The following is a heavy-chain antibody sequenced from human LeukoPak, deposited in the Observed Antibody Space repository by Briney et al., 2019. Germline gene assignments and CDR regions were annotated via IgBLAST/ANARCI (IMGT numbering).Heavy chain of an antibody. Sequence: SETLSLTCTVSGGSISSGGYYWSWIRQHPGKGLEWIGYIYYSGSPYYNPSLKSRVTISVDTSKNQFSLKLSSVTAADTAVYYCAARAYCGGDCWSPIDYWGQGTLVTVSS. D-gene: IGHD2-21*02. CDR1: GGSISSGGYY. J-gene: IGHJ4*02. CDR3: AARAYCGGDCWSPIDY. CDR2: IYYSGSP. V-gene: IGHV4-31*03.